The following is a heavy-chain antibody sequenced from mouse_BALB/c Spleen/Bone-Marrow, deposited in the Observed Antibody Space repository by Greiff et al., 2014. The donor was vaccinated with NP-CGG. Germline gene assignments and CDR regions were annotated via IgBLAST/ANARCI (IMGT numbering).Heavy chain of an antibody. D-gene: IGHD1-1*01. V-gene: IGHV14-3*02. CDR2: IDPANGNT. CDR1: GFNIKDTY. CDR3: AMYYYGSSLFAY. J-gene: IGHJ3*01. Sequence: EVQLQQSGAELVKPGASVELSCTASGFNIKDTYMHWVKQRPEQGLEWIGRIDPANGNTKYDPKFQGKATITADTSSNTAYLQLSSLTSEDTAVYYCAMYYYGSSLFAYWGQGTLVTVSA.